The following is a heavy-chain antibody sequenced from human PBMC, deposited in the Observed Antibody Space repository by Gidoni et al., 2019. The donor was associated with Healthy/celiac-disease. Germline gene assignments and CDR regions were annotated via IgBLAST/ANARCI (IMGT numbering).Heavy chain of an antibody. D-gene: IGHD3-16*01. CDR3: ARDGGLTGYFDY. V-gene: IGHV3-11*06. CDR2: ISSSSSYT. CDR1: AFTFSDYY. Sequence: QVQLAESGGGLVKPGGPQRPSCPPSAFTFSDYYMSWIRQAPGKGLEWVSYISSSSSYTNDADSVKGRFTISRDNAKNSLYLQMNSLRAEDTAVYYCARDGGLTGYFDYWGQGTLVTVSS. J-gene: IGHJ4*02.